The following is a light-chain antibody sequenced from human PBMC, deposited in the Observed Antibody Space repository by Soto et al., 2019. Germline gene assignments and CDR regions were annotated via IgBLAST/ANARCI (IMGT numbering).Light chain of an antibody. CDR3: QNFRSSAIS. CDR1: QGIGSA. CDR2: DAS. Sequence: AIQLTQSPFSLSASVGDRVSITCRASQGIGSALAWYQLKPGAAPALLIYDASTLESGVPSRFSGSRSGADFTLTISSLQPEDFATYYCQNFRSSAISFGGGTKVEIK. V-gene: IGKV1-13*02. J-gene: IGKJ4*01.